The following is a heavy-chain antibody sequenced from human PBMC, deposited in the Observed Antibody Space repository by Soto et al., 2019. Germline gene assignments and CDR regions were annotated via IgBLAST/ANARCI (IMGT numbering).Heavy chain of an antibody. D-gene: IGHD3-3*01. V-gene: IGHV4-34*01. Sequence: SETLSLTCAVSGGSFSGYYWGWVRQPPGKGLEWVGEINYSGSTNYNPSLKRRVTISVDTSKNQVSLKVTTVTAADTAMYYCAIRNHFYALDVWGQGTTVTVSS. CDR1: GGSFSGYY. CDR3: AIRNHFYALDV. J-gene: IGHJ6*02. CDR2: INYSGST.